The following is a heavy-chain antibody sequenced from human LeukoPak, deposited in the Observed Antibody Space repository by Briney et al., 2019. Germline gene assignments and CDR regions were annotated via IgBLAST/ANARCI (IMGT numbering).Heavy chain of an antibody. CDR2: ITTSSSYI. Sequence: KSGGSLRLSWAASGFTFSSYAMNWVRQAPGKGLEWVSSITTSSSYIYYADSVKGRFTISRDDAKNSLYLQMNSLRAEDTAVYYCARDPAAAGTVWFDPWGQGTLVTVSS. D-gene: IGHD6-13*01. CDR1: GFTFSSYA. J-gene: IGHJ5*02. V-gene: IGHV3-21*01. CDR3: ARDPAAAGTVWFDP.